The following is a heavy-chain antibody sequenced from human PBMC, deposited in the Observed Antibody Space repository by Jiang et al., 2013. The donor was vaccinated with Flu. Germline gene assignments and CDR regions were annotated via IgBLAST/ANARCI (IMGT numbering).Heavy chain of an antibody. V-gene: IGHV4-4*02. Sequence: AVSGGSISSSNWWSWVRQPPGKGLEWIGEIYHSGSTNYNPSLKSRVTISVDKSKNRFSLKLSSVTAADTAVYYCARQGPGSPPRSFDIWGQGTMVTVSS. CDR1: GGSISSSNW. CDR3: ARQGPGSPPRSFDI. J-gene: IGHJ3*02. CDR2: IYHSGST.